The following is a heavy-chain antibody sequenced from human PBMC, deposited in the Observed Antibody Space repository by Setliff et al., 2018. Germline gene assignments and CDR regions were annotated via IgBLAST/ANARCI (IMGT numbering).Heavy chain of an antibody. Sequence: SETLSLTCTVYGGSFSDYYWGWSRQSPGKRPEWIAEINQSGNTNYNPSLNRRVSVSVDTPTNQYSLKVFSVTAADTAVYYCRLWSHDYHNDYWGQGTLVTVSS. CDR1: GGSFSDYY. J-gene: IGHJ4*02. CDR2: INQSGNT. D-gene: IGHD3-16*01. CDR3: RLWSHDYHNDY. V-gene: IGHV4-34*01.